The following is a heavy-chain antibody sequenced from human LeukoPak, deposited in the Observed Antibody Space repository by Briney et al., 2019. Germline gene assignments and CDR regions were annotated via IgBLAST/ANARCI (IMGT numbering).Heavy chain of an antibody. V-gene: IGHV1-2*02. CDR2: INPNSGGT. CDR1: GYTFTGYY. Sequence: RASVKVSCKASGYTFTGYYMHWVRQAPGQGLEWMGWINPNSGGTNYAQKFQGRVTMTRDTSISTAYMELSRLRSDDTAVYYCARVAVPMVRGFPYYFDYWGQGTLVTVSS. J-gene: IGHJ4*02. CDR3: ARVAVPMVRGFPYYFDY. D-gene: IGHD3-10*01.